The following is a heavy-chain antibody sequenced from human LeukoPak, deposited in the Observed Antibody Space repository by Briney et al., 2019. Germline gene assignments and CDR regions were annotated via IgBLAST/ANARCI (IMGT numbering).Heavy chain of an antibody. CDR3: ARELGYCSSTSCSKIFDY. CDR2: ISGSGGST. CDR1: GFTFSSYA. Sequence: GSLRLSCAASGFTFSSYAMSWVRQAPGKGLEWVSAISGSGGSTYYADSVKGRFTVSRDNSKNTLYLQMNSLRAEDTAVYYCARELGYCSSTSCSKIFDYWDQGTLVTVSS. J-gene: IGHJ4*02. V-gene: IGHV3-23*01. D-gene: IGHD2-2*01.